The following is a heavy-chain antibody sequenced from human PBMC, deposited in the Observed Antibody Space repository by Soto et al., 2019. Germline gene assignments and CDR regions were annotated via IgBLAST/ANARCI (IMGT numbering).Heavy chain of an antibody. CDR1: GCSLRRYC. V-gene: IGHV4-59*01. Sequence: SGTPSPTCPVSGCSLRRYCWGLVRPPPGEGLEWIGYIYYSGSTNYNPSLKSRVTISVDTSKNQFSLKLSSVTAADTAVYYCARGGTIFGVVIMNYYMDVWGKGTTVTVSS. J-gene: IGHJ6*03. CDR2: IYYSGST. CDR3: ARGGTIFGVVIMNYYMDV. D-gene: IGHD3-3*01.